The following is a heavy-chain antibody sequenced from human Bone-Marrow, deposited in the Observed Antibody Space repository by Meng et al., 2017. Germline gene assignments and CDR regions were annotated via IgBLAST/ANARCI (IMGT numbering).Heavy chain of an antibody. CDR2: ISSSSSYI. D-gene: IGHD1-26*01. CDR1: GFTFSDYE. V-gene: IGHV3-21*01. CDR3: ARDDGSYTYYFDY. J-gene: IGHJ4*02. Sequence: GGSLRLSCAASGFTFSDYEMNWVRQAPGKGLEWVSSISSSSSYIYYADSVKGRFTISRDNAKNSLYLQMNSLRAEDTAVYYCARDDGSYTYYFDYWGQGTLVTVSS.